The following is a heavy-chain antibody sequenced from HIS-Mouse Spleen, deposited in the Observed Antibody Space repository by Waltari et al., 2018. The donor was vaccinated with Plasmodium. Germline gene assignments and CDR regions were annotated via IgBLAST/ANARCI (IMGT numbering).Heavy chain of an antibody. D-gene: IGHD6-13*01. V-gene: IGHV3-7*01. Sequence: ASGFTFSSYWMSWVRQAPGKGLEWVANIKQDGSEKYYVDSVKGRFTISRDNAKNSLYLQMNSLRAEDTAVYYCASSWYRYFDLWGRGTLVTVSS. J-gene: IGHJ2*01. CDR3: ASSWYRYFDL. CDR1: GFTFSSYW. CDR2: IKQDGSEK.